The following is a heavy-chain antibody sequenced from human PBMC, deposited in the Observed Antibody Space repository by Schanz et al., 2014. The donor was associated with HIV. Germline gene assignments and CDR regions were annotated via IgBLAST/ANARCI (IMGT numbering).Heavy chain of an antibody. Sequence: QVWLVQSGAEVKKPGASVRVSCKASGYNFGNLDINWVRQATGQGLEWLGWMNPGSGKTGYAWKLQGRVSMTRYTSIRTAYMELSSLRSDDTAVYYCARCGDYRGVGDYYVTAFDYWGRGTKVTVSS. V-gene: IGHV1-8*02. CDR2: MNPGSGKT. CDR3: ARCGDYRGVGDYYVTAFDY. D-gene: IGHD2-21*01. J-gene: IGHJ3*01. CDR1: GYNFGNLD.